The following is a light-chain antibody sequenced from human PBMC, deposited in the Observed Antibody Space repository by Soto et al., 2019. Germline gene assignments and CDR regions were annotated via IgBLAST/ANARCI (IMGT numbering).Light chain of an antibody. J-gene: IGKJ4*01. CDR3: QQLNSYPQT. Sequence: DIQLTQSPSFLSASVGDRVTITCRASQGISSYLAWYQQKPGRAPKLLIYAASTLQSRVPSRFSGSGSGTEFTLTISSLQPEDFASYYCQQLNSYPQTFGGGTKVDIK. V-gene: IGKV1-9*01. CDR1: QGISSY. CDR2: AAS.